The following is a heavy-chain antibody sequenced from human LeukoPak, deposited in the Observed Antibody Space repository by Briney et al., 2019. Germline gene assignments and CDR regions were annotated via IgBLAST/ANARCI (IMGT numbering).Heavy chain of an antibody. CDR3: AREGYCTNGVCYYYMDV. Sequence: GRSLRLSCAASGFTFSSYGMHWVRQAPGKGLEWVAVIWYDGSNKYYADSVKGRFTISRDNSKNTLYLQMNSLRAEDTAVYYCAREGYCTNGVCYYYMDVWGKGTTVTVSS. V-gene: IGHV3-33*01. CDR2: IWYDGSNK. D-gene: IGHD2-8*01. J-gene: IGHJ6*03. CDR1: GFTFSSYG.